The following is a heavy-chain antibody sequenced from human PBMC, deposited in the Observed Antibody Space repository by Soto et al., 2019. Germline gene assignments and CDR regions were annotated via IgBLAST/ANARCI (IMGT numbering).Heavy chain of an antibody. Sequence: GGSLRLSCAASGFTFSSYRMNWVRQAPGKGLEWVSYISSSSSTIYYADSVKGRFTISRDNAKNSLYLQMNSLRDEDTAVYYCARDHDSSGYYRGGGFDYWGQGTLVTVSS. CDR3: ARDHDSSGYYRGGGFDY. D-gene: IGHD3-22*01. V-gene: IGHV3-48*02. CDR2: ISSSSSTI. J-gene: IGHJ4*02. CDR1: GFTFSSYR.